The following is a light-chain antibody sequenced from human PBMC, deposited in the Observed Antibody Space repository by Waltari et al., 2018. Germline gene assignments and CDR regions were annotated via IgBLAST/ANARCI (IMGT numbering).Light chain of an antibody. J-gene: IGLJ1*01. CDR1: KLGDKY. V-gene: IGLV3-1*01. CDR2: QDS. CDR3: QAWDSSTYV. Sequence: SYELTQPPSVSVSPGQTASITCSGDKLGDKYACWYQQKPGQSPVLVIYQDSKRPSGTPGRFSGSSSGNTATLTISGTQAMDEADYYCQAWDSSTYVFGTGTKVTVL.